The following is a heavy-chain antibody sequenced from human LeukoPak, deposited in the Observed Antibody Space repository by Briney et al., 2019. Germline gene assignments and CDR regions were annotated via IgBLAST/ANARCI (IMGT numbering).Heavy chain of an antibody. CDR2: VFYNRGT. CDR1: GLSITTNYF. CDR3: ARNAYYALDY. Sequence: SETLSLTCTVSGLSITTNYFWAWIRQPPGKGLEWIGSVFYNRGTYYNPSLTSRVTILIDTSNNQFSLKLTSVTAADTAVYYCARNAYYALDYWGQGTLVTVSS. J-gene: IGHJ4*02. D-gene: IGHD1-26*01. V-gene: IGHV4-38-2*02.